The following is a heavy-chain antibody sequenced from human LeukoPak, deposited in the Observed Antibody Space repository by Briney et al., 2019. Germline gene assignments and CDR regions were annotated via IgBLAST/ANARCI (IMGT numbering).Heavy chain of an antibody. D-gene: IGHD6-13*01. V-gene: IGHV1-58*02. J-gene: IGHJ4*02. CDR3: AAVVGPSIAAAGPFDY. CDR1: GFTFTSSA. CDR2: IVVGSGNT. Sequence: GASVKVSCKASGFTFTSSAMQWVRQARGQRLEGIGWIVVGSGNTNYARKFQERGPITRDMSTATAYMELSSLRSEDTAVYYCAAVVGPSIAAAGPFDYWGQGTLVTVSS.